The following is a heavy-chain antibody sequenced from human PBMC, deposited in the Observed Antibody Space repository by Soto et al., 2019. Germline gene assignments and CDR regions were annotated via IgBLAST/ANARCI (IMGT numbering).Heavy chain of an antibody. CDR2: IYYSGST. D-gene: IGHD3-9*01. CDR1: GGSISSYY. J-gene: IGHJ6*03. V-gene: IGHV4-59*08. Sequence: KTSETLSLTCTVSGGSISSYYWSWIRQPPGKGLEWIGYIYYSGSTNYNPSLKSRVTISVDTSKNQFSLKLSSVTAADTAVYYCARIAVLRYFDWEMRYYYYMDVWGKGTTVTVSS. CDR3: ARIAVLRYFDWEMRYYYYMDV.